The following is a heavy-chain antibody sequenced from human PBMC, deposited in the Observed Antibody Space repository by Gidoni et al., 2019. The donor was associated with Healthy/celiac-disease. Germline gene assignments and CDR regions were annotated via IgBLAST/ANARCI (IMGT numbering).Heavy chain of an antibody. J-gene: IGHJ3*02. CDR2: IQHRGST. V-gene: IGHV4-34*01. CDR3: AAKGTKITIFGVVIIPPGHDAFDI. D-gene: IGHD3-3*01. Sequence: QVQLQQWGAGLLKPSETLSLTCAVYGGSFSGYYWRWIRQPPGKGLEWIGEIQHRGSTNYNPSLKSRVTITVDTSKNQFSLKLSSVTAADTAVYYCAAKGTKITIFGVVIIPPGHDAFDIWGQGTMVTVSS. CDR1: GGSFSGYY.